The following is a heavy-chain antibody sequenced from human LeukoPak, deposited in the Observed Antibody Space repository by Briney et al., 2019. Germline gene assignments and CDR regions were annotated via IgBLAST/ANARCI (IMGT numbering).Heavy chain of an antibody. D-gene: IGHD2-2*01. CDR1: GFTFDDYA. CDR3: ARARAYCSSTSCSKAFDI. CDR2: ISWNSGSI. V-gene: IGHV3-9*01. Sequence: GGSLRLSCAASGFTFDDYAMHWVRQAPGKGLEWVSGISWNSGSIGYADSVKGRFTISRDNSKNTLYLQMNSLRAEDTAVYYCARARAYCSSTSCSKAFDIWGQGTMVTVSS. J-gene: IGHJ3*02.